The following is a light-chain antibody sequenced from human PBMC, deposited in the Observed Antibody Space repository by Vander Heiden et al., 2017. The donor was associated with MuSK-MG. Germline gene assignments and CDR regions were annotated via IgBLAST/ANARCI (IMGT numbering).Light chain of an antibody. CDR1: SSNIGAGYD. J-gene: IGLJ2*01. CDR2: GNS. V-gene: IGLV1-40*01. CDR3: QSYDSSLSGSR. Sequence: QSVLTQPPSVSGAPGQMVTISCTGSSSNIGAGYDVHWYQQLPGTAPKLLIYGNSNRPSGVPDRFSGSKSGTSASLAITGLQAEDEADYYCQSYDSSLSGSRFGGGTKLTVL.